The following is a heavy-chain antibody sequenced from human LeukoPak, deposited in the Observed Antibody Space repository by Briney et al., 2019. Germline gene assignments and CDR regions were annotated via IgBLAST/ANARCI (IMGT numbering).Heavy chain of an antibody. V-gene: IGHV4-59*11. CDR3: ARSYNSGSYYPYYFDY. J-gene: IGHJ4*02. D-gene: IGHD3-10*01. Sequence: SETLSLTCTVSGGSISSHFWSWIRQPPGGGLEWIGAIYYTGSTNFNPSLKSPVTISIDASNNQFSLKLNSVTAADTAVYYCARSYNSGSYYPYYFDYWGQGMLVTVSS. CDR2: IYYTGST. CDR1: GGSISSHF.